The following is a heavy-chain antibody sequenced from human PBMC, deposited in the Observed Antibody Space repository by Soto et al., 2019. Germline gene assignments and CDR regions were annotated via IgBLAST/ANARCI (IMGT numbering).Heavy chain of an antibody. D-gene: IGHD3-9*01. V-gene: IGHV1-69*02. CDR1: GGTFSSYT. Sequence: ASVKVSCKASGGTFSSYTISWVRQAPGQGLEWMGRIIPILGIANYAQKFQGRVTITADKSTSTAYMELSSLRSEDTAVYYCARAKGVLRYFDWLSIDAFDIWGQGTMVTVSS. CDR2: IIPILGIA. J-gene: IGHJ3*02. CDR3: ARAKGVLRYFDWLSIDAFDI.